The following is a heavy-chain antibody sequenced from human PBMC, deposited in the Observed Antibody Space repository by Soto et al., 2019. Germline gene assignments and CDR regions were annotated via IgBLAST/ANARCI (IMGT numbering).Heavy chain of an antibody. D-gene: IGHD6-6*01. J-gene: IGHJ6*02. Sequence: QVQLVQSGAEVKKPGSSVKVSCKASGGTFSSYAISWVRQAPGQGLEWMGGIIPIFGTANYAQKFQGRVTITADESTSTAYMELSSLRSEDTAVYYCAREEEPGIAARPGLSYGMDVWGQGTTVTVSS. CDR1: GGTFSSYA. CDR3: AREEEPGIAARPGLSYGMDV. CDR2: IIPIFGTA. V-gene: IGHV1-69*01.